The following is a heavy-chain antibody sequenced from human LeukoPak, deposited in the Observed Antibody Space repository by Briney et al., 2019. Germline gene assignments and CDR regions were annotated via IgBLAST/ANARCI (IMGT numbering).Heavy chain of an antibody. CDR1: GFTVSSNY. CDR2: IYSGGST. J-gene: IGHJ6*02. V-gene: IGHV3-53*01. CDR3: ARDTAVPAAIDYYYGTDV. D-gene: IGHD2-2*01. Sequence: QPGGSLRLSCAASGFTVSSNYMSWVRQAPGKGLEWVSVIYSGGSTYYADSVKGRFTISRDNSKNTLYLQMNSLRAEDTAVYYCARDTAVPAAIDYYYGTDVWGQGTTVTVSS.